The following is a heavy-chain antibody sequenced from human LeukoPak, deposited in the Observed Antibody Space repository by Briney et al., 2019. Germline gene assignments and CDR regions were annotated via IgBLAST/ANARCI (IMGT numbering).Heavy chain of an antibody. D-gene: IGHD5-12*01. CDR1: GFSFNNYA. V-gene: IGHV3-23*01. J-gene: IGHJ4*02. CDR2: IIGSSGTT. CDR3: AKGAYDYIEIAYFDY. Sequence: RPGGSLRLSCVASGFSFNNYAMNWVRQAPGKGLEWVSLIIGSSGTTFYAGSVKGRFTISRDKSKSTLYLQMNSLRAEDTAVYYCAKGAYDYIEIAYFDYWGQGSLVTVSS.